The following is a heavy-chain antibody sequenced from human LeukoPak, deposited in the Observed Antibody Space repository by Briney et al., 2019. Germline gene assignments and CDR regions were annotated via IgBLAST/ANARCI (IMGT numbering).Heavy chain of an antibody. V-gene: IGHV3-30*04. CDR2: ISHDGRNE. CDR1: GFTLSDYA. Sequence: GGSLRLSCAASGFTLSDYAMHWVRQAPGKGPEWVALISHDGRNEYYADSVKGRFTISRDNSKNTLYLQMHSLTAEDTAFYYCARPLGHFSWLRPEFFGYWGPGTLVTVSS. D-gene: IGHD5-12*01. CDR3: ARPLGHFSWLRPEFFGY. J-gene: IGHJ4*02.